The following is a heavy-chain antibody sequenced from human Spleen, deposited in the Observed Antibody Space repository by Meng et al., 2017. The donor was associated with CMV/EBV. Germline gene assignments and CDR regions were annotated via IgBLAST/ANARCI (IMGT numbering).Heavy chain of an antibody. Sequence: QITLKESGPTLVKPTQTLTLTCTFSGFSLSTSGVGVGWIRQPPGKALEWLALIYWDDDKRYSPSLKSRLTITKDTSKNQVVLTMTNMDPVDTATYYCAHSPSGWPRPYYFDYWGQGTLVTVSS. CDR2: IYWDDDK. CDR3: AHSPSGWPRPYYFDY. D-gene: IGHD6-19*01. CDR1: GFSLSTSGVG. J-gene: IGHJ4*02. V-gene: IGHV2-5*02.